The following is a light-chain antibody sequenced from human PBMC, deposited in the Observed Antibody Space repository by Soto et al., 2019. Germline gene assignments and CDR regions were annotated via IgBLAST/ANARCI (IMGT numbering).Light chain of an antibody. CDR3: SSYTSSSPFV. V-gene: IGLV2-14*01. J-gene: IGLJ1*01. Sequence: QSVLTQPASVSGSPGQSITISCTGTSSDVGGYNYVSWYQQHPGKAPKLMIYDVSNRPSGVSNRFSGSKSGNTASLTITGLQAEDEAVYYGSSYTSSSPFVLGTGTRVTV. CDR1: SSDVGGYNY. CDR2: DVS.